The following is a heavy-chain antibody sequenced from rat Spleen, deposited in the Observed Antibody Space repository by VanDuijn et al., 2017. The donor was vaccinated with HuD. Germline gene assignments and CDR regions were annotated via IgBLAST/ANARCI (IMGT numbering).Heavy chain of an antibody. V-gene: IGHV5-58*01. Sequence: EVQLVETGGGLVQPGRSLKLSCVASGFTFSSYWMYWIRQAPGKGLEWVSSINTDGGSTYYPDSVKGRFTISRDNAENTVYLQMNSLRSEDTATYYCARNSRYLQDYWGQGVMVTVSS. CDR1: GFTFSSYW. CDR3: ARNSRYLQDY. CDR2: INTDGGST. D-gene: IGHD2-1*01. J-gene: IGHJ2*01.